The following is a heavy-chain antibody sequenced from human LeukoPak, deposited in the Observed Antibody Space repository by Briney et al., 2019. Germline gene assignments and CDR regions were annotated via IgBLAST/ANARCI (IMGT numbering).Heavy chain of an antibody. V-gene: IGHV3-30*02. Sequence: GWSLRLSCAASGFTFSSYGMHWVRQAPGKGLEWVAFIRYDGSNKYYADSVKGRFTISRDNSKNTLYLQMNSLRAEDTAVYYCAKDRGDYFDYWGQGTLVTVSS. CDR1: GFTFSSYG. CDR2: IRYDGSNK. J-gene: IGHJ4*02. CDR3: AKDRGDYFDY.